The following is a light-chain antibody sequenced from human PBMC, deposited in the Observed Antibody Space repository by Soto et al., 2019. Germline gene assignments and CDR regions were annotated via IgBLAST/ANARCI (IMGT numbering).Light chain of an antibody. Sequence: EIVMTQSPATLAVSPGERAALACRARQSVSSNFAWYQQKPGQAPRLLIYGASSRATGTPAVFSGSGSGTEFTLSLSSLQAEDFAVYDCQQYHKCPYTFGLGTKLE. CDR1: QSVSSN. J-gene: IGKJ2*01. CDR3: QQYHKCPYT. V-gene: IGKV3-15*01. CDR2: GAS.